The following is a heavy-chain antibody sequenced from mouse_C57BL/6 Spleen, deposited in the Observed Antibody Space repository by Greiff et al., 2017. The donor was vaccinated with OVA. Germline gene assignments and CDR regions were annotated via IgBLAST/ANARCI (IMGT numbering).Heavy chain of an antibody. Sequence: EVKLMESGGGLVKPGGSLKLSCAASGFTFSSYAMSWVRQTPEKRLEWVATISDGGSYTYYPDNVKGRFTISRDNAKNNLYLQMSHLKSEDTAMYYCARDYGYDDWYFDVWGTGTTVTVSS. J-gene: IGHJ1*03. CDR3: ARDYGYDDWYFDV. CDR2: ISDGGSYT. CDR1: GFTFSSYA. V-gene: IGHV5-4*01. D-gene: IGHD2-2*01.